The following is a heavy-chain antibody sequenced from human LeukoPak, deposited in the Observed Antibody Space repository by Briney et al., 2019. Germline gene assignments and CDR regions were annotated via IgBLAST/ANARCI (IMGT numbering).Heavy chain of an antibody. D-gene: IGHD7-27*01. CDR1: GFTFSDYY. J-gene: IGHJ4*02. CDR2: ISGSGGTI. Sequence: PGGSLRLSCAASGFTFSDYYMGWMRQAPGKGLEWISHISGSGGTIYYADSVKGRFTISRDNVQNSLFLQMNSLGVEDTAVYYCARGNWGPDYWGQGTLVTVSS. CDR3: ARGNWGPDY. V-gene: IGHV3-11*04.